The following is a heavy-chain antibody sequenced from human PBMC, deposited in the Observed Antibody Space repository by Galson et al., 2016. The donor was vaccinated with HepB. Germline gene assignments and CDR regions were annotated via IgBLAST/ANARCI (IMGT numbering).Heavy chain of an antibody. Sequence: TLSLTCSVSGGSITSSDWWSWVRQPPGKGLEWIAEIHHNGRPNHRPSLKSRVTIAVDKSRNQFSLKLRSVTAADTAMYYCARGELATGFDQWGQGALVTVSS. CDR1: GGSITSSDW. J-gene: IGHJ4*02. CDR2: IHHNGRP. CDR3: ARGELATGFDQ. D-gene: IGHD3-9*01. V-gene: IGHV4-4*02.